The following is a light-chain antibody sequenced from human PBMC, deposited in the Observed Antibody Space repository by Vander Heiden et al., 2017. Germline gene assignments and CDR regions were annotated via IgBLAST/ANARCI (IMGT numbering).Light chain of an antibody. CDR2: WAT. CDR3: QQYYSTQT. V-gene: IGKV4-1*01. Sequence: DIVMTQSPHSLAVSLGERATITCKSSQSVLYSSNNKNYVAWYQQKPGQPPKRINYWATAREAGVPDRFSGSGSGKDFTLTISSLQAEDVAVYYCQQYYSTQTFGQGTKLEIK. CDR1: QSVLYSSNNKNY. J-gene: IGKJ2*01.